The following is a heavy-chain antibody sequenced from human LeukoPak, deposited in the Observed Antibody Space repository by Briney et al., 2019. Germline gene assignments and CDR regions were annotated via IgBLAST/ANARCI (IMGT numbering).Heavy chain of an antibody. Sequence: PGGSLRLSCAASGFTFSNYWMFWVRHVPGKGLVWVSRINSDGSSTNYADFVKGRFTISRDNAKNTLYLQMNSLRADDTAVYYCAASRVPASSGRIGYWGQGTLVTVSS. CDR1: GFTFSNYW. J-gene: IGHJ4*02. D-gene: IGHD3-10*01. CDR3: AASRVPASSGRIGY. V-gene: IGHV3-74*01. CDR2: INSDGSST.